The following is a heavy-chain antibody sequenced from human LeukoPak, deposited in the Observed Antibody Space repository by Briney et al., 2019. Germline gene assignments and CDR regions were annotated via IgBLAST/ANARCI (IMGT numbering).Heavy chain of an antibody. J-gene: IGHJ4*02. V-gene: IGHV1-18*01. D-gene: IGHD2-15*01. Sequence: XMGXXSAYNGNPNYAQKLQGRVTMTTDTSTSTAYMELRSLRSDDTAVYYCARTGPIVVVVAAIDFDYWGQGTLVTVSS. CDR2: XSAYNGNP. CDR3: ARTGPIVVVVAAIDFDY.